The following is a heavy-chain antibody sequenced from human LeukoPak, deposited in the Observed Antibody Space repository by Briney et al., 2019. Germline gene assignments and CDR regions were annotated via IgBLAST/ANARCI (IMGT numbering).Heavy chain of an antibody. V-gene: IGHV3-30*04. CDR2: ISYDGSNK. Sequence: PGGSLRLSCAASGFTFSSYAMHWVRQAPGKGLEWVAVISYDGSNKYYADSVKGRFTISRDNSKNTLYLQMNSLRAEDTAVYYCARDFTPMIVVVTATGSYFDYWGQGTLVTVSS. CDR1: GFTFSSYA. J-gene: IGHJ4*02. D-gene: IGHD2-21*02. CDR3: ARDFTPMIVVVTATGSYFDY.